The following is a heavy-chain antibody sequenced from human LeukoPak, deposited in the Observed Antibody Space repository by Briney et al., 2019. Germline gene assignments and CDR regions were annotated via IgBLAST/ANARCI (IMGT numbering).Heavy chain of an antibody. CDR3: ARDRGMMEDAFDI. CDR1: GFSLSSHS. CDR2: ISSSSSYI. Sequence: PGGSLRLSCAGSGFSLSSHSMNWVRQAPGKWLEWVSSISSSSSYIYYADSVKGRFTISRDNSKNTLYLQMNSLRAEDTAVYYCARDRGMMEDAFDIWGQGTMVTVSS. J-gene: IGHJ3*02. V-gene: IGHV3-21*01. D-gene: IGHD3-10*01.